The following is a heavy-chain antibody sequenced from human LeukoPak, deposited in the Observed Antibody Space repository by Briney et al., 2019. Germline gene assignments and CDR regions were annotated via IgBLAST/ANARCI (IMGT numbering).Heavy chain of an antibody. CDR1: GFTFSSYA. D-gene: IGHD2-2*01. CDR2: INTSGGSP. V-gene: IGHV3-23*01. CDR3: ARGSTSYDY. J-gene: IGHJ4*02. Sequence: GGSLRLSCAASGFTFSSYAMSWVRQAPGRGLEWVSTINTSGGSPFSADSVKGRFTISGDNSKSTLYLQMNSLRVEDTAVYYCARGSTSYDYWGQGTLVTVSS.